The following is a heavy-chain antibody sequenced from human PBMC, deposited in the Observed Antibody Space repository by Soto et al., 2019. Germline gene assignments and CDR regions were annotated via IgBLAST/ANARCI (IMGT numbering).Heavy chain of an antibody. CDR1: GFTFSSYA. D-gene: IGHD3-10*01. CDR2: ISGRGGTA. Sequence: EVQLLESGGGSVQPGGSLRLSCAASGFTFSSYAMHWVRRPPGKGLEWVSSISGRGGTAYCADSVKGRFSISRDSLVKTLYLQMNSLRAEYTAVYYCAKGRGQKWNFDYWGQGTLVTVSP. J-gene: IGHJ4*02. V-gene: IGHV3-23*01. CDR3: AKGRGQKWNFDY.